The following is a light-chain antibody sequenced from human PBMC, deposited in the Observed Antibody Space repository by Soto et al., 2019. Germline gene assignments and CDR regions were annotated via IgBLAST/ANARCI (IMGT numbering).Light chain of an antibody. CDR3: SSYTSSSTCPHVV. CDR2: DVS. V-gene: IGLV2-14*03. Sequence: QSALTQPASVSGSPGQSITISCTGTSSDVGGYNYVSWYQHHPGKAPKLMIYDVSNRPSGVSNRFSGSKSGNTASLTISGLQAEDEADYYCSSYTSSSTCPHVVFGGGTKLTVL. CDR1: SSDVGGYNY. J-gene: IGLJ2*01.